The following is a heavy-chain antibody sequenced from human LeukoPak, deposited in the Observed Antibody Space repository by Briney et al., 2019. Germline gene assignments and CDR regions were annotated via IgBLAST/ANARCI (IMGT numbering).Heavy chain of an antibody. V-gene: IGHV4-59*08. CDR3: ARHYGP. D-gene: IGHD3-10*01. CDR1: GGSISSYY. CDR2: IYNSGST. J-gene: IGHJ5*02. Sequence: SETLSLTCTVSGGSISSYYWSWIRQPPGKGLEWIGHIYNSGSTIYNPSLKSRVTISIDTSKNQFSLKLNSVTAADTAVYYCARHYGPWGQGTLVTVSS.